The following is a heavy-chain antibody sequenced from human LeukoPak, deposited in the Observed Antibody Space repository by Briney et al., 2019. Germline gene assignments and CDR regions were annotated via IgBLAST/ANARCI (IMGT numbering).Heavy chain of an antibody. CDR2: ISGSGGST. CDR3: AREMTSVVGKNFDY. D-gene: IGHD2-2*01. CDR1: GFTFSSYA. V-gene: IGHV3-23*01. Sequence: GGSLRLSCAASGFTFSSYAMSWVRQAPGKGLEWVSAISGSGGSTYYADSVKGRFTISRDNTKNTLYLQLDGLRPEDTAVYYCAREMTSVVGKNFDYWGQGTLVTVSS. J-gene: IGHJ4*02.